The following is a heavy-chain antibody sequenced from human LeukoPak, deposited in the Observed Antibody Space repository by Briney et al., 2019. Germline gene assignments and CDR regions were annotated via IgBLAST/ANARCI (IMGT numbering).Heavy chain of an antibody. CDR2: IYYSGST. CDR3: ARAPLLGYYGSGSYSYYFDY. D-gene: IGHD3-10*01. V-gene: IGHV4-39*06. Sequence: SETLSLTCPVPGGSISSSSYYWGWIRQPPGKGLEWIGSIYYSGSTYYNPSLKSRVTISVDTSKNQFTLKLSSVTAADTAVYYCARAPLLGYYGSGSYSYYFDYWGQGTLVTVSS. J-gene: IGHJ4*02. CDR1: GGSISSSSYY.